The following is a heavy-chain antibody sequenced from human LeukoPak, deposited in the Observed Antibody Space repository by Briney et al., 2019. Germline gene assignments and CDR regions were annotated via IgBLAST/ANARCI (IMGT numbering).Heavy chain of an antibody. CDR2: ISGNGDST. CDR3: AKCCHSSGWSQNGDY. D-gene: IGHD6-13*01. CDR1: GFTFGSYA. Sequence: GGSLRLSCAASGFTFGSYALSWVRQAPGKGLEWVSAISGNGDSTYYAVSVRGRFTISRDNSKNTLFLQMNSLRAEDTAIYYCAKCCHSSGWSQNGDYWGQGTLVTVSS. J-gene: IGHJ4*02. V-gene: IGHV3-23*01.